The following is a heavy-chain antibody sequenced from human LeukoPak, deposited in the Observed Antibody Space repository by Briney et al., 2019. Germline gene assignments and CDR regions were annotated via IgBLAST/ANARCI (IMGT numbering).Heavy chain of an antibody. CDR1: GFTFSSNY. J-gene: IGHJ4*02. D-gene: IGHD3-10*01. CDR3: ARAYGSGSYYRDY. V-gene: IGHV3-53*01. CDR2: IYSGGST. Sequence: GGSLRLSCAASGFTFSSNYMSWVRQAPGKGLEWVSVIYSGGSTYYADSVKGRFTISRDNSKNTLYLQMNSLRAEDTAVYCCARAYGSGSYYRDYWGQGTLVTVSS.